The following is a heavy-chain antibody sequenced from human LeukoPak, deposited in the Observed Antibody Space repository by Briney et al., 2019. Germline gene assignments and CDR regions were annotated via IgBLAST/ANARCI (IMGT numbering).Heavy chain of an antibody. CDR3: ARELQYYYDSSGYYLGLDY. J-gene: IGHJ4*02. CDR2: IYSGGST. D-gene: IGHD3-22*01. V-gene: IGHV3-66*01. Sequence: GGSLRLSCAASEFSVGSNYMTWVRQAPGKGLEWVSLIYSGGSTYYADSVKGRFTISRDNSKNTLYLQMNSLRAEDTAVYYCARELQYYYDSSGYYLGLDYWGQGTLVTVSS. CDR1: EFSVGSNY.